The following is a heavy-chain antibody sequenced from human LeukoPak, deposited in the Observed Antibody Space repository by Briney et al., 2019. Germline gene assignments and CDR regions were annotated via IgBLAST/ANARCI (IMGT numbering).Heavy chain of an antibody. J-gene: IGHJ6*03. CDR3: ARDRDPHYYDSSGYGYYYYYMDV. D-gene: IGHD3-22*01. Sequence: SETLSLTCTVSGGSISSYYWSWIRQPPGKGLAWIGYIYYSGSTNYNPSLKSRVTISVDTSKNQFSLKLSPVTAADTAVYYCARDRDPHYYDSSGYGYYYYYMDVWGKGTTVTVSS. V-gene: IGHV4-59*01. CDR2: IYYSGST. CDR1: GGSISSYY.